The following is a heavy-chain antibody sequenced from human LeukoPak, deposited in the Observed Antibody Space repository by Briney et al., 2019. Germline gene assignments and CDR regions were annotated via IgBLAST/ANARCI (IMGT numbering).Heavy chain of an antibody. V-gene: IGHV3-23*01. CDR2: ISGSGGST. Sequence: PSETLSLTCAVYSGSFSGYYWTWVRQAPGKGLEWVSAISGSGGSTYYADSVKGRFTIPRDNSKNTLYLQMNSLRAEDTAVYYCAKGGPSSGWSRRPIDYWGQGTLVTVSS. D-gene: IGHD6-19*01. J-gene: IGHJ4*02. CDR1: SGSFSGYY. CDR3: AKGGPSSGWSRRPIDY.